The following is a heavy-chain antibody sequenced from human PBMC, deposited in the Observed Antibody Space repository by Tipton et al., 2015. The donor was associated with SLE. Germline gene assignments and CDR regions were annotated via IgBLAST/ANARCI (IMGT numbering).Heavy chain of an antibody. Sequence: TLSLTCAVYGGSFSGYYWSWIRQPPGKGLEWIGEINNSGTTKYNPSLKSRVTISVDKSKNQFSLKLSSVTAADTAVYYCASPRYYGSGSYYNYWGQGTLVTVSS. CDR1: GGSFSGYY. D-gene: IGHD3-10*01. CDR3: ASPRYYGSGSYYNY. CDR2: INNSGTT. V-gene: IGHV4-34*01. J-gene: IGHJ4*02.